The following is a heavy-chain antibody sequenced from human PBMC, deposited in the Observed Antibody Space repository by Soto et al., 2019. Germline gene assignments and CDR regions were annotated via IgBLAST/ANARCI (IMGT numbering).Heavy chain of an antibody. D-gene: IGHD2-21*02. CDR2: LSASDGST. V-gene: IGHV1-46*01. CDR3: AIDAVEGGGGDLGWLES. Sequence: QKLEWMGILSASDGSTTYAQKFQGRVTMTRDTSTSTVYMELSSLRSEDTAMYYFAIDAVEGGGGDLGWLESWGQGTLVTVSS. J-gene: IGHJ5*01.